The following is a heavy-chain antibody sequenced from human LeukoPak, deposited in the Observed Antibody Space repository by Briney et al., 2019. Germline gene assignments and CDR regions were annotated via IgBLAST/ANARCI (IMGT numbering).Heavy chain of an antibody. CDR1: GFNVSSNY. D-gene: IGHD6-19*01. V-gene: IGHV3-13*01. CDR3: ARAVAGTDEIDP. CDR2: IGSGGDT. Sequence: PGGSLRLSCAASGFNVSSNYMTWVRQAPGKGLEWVSAIGSGGDTYYAGSVKGRFTISRESAKNSFYLQMNSLSAGDTAVYFCARAVAGTDEIDPWGQGTLVTVSS. J-gene: IGHJ5*02.